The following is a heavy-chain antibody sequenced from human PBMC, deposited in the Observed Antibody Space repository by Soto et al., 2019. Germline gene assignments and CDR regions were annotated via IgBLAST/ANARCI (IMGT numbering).Heavy chain of an antibody. J-gene: IGHJ6*03. CDR1: GFTFDDYA. V-gene: IGHV3-9*01. CDR2: ISWNSGSI. Sequence: SLRLSFAASGFTFDDYAMHWVRQAPGKGLEWVSGISWNSGSIGYADSVKGRFTISRDNAKNSLYLQMNSLRAEDTALYYCAKDRAPRRDYYYYMDVWGKGTTVTVSS. CDR3: AKDRAPRRDYYYYMDV.